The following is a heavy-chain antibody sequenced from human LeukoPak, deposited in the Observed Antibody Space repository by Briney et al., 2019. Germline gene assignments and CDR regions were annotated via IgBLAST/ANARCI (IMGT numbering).Heavy chain of an antibody. CDR1: GYTFSNYG. CDR3: AIVATPYYFDY. V-gene: IGHV1-2*02. Sequence: ASVNVSCKASGYTFSNYGISWVRQAPGQGLEWLGWINPNRGGTNYAQEFQGRVTRTRDTSISTAYMELSRLRSDDTAVYYCAIVATPYYFDYWGQGTLVTVSS. J-gene: IGHJ4*02. D-gene: IGHD5-24*01. CDR2: INPNRGGT.